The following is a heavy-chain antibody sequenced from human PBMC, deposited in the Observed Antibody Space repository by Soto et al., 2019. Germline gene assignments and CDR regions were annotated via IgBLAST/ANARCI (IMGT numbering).Heavy chain of an antibody. Sequence: PSETLSLTCTVSGGSISSYYWSWIRQPPGKGLEWIGYIYYSGSTNYNPSLKSRVTISVDTSKNQFSLKLSSVTAADTAVYYCARVKDYVWGSYRLNWFDPWGQGTLVTVSS. V-gene: IGHV4-59*12. CDR2: IYYSGST. D-gene: IGHD3-16*02. CDR1: GGSISSYY. CDR3: ARVKDYVWGSYRLNWFDP. J-gene: IGHJ5*02.